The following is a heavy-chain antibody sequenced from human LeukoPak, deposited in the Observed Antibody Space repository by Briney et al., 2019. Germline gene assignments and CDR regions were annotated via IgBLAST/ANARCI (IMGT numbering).Heavy chain of an antibody. Sequence: QSGGSLRLSCAVSGFTFSSYGMSWVRRAPGKGLEWVALISYNETNKYYPDSVKGRFTISRDSSKNTVYLQMSSLRPDDTAVYYCARVGGSGWYGYIDYWGQGTLVRVSS. D-gene: IGHD6-13*01. V-gene: IGHV3-30*19. CDR3: ARVGGSGWYGYIDY. CDR1: GFTFSSYG. CDR2: ISYNETNK. J-gene: IGHJ4*02.